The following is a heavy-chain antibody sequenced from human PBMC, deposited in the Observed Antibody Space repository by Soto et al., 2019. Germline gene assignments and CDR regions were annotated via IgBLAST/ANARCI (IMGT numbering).Heavy chain of an antibody. CDR1: SGSFSGYY. CDR3: ARGYESSRRYLPLIDY. V-gene: IGHV4-34*01. D-gene: IGHD3-22*01. CDR2: ISHSGST. Sequence: QVQLQQWGAGLLKPSETLSLRCVVNSGSFSGYYWTWIRQTPGKGLEWIGEISHSGSTNYNPSLMSRVTMSADTSKKQFSLRLSSVTAADTARYFCARGYESSRRYLPLIDYWGQGTLVTVSS. J-gene: IGHJ4*02.